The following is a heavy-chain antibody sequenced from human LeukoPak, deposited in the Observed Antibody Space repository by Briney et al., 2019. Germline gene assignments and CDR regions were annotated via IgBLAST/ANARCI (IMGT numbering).Heavy chain of an antibody. Sequence: ASVKLSCKASGYTFTGYYMHWVRQAPGQGLEWMGWINPNSGGTNYAQKFQGRVTMTRDTSISTAYMELSRLRSDDTAVYYCARAELRFTMYYFDYWGQGTLVTVSS. V-gene: IGHV1-2*02. D-gene: IGHD3-3*01. CDR3: ARAELRFTMYYFDY. CDR2: INPNSGGT. J-gene: IGHJ4*02. CDR1: GYTFTGYY.